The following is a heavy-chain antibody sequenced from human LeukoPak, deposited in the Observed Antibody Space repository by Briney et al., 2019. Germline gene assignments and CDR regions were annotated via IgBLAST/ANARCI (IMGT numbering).Heavy chain of an antibody. D-gene: IGHD6-13*01. V-gene: IGHV1-69*04. CDR1: GGTFSSYA. CDR2: IIPILGIA. Sequence: AASVKVSCKASGGTFSSYAISWVRQAPGQGLEWMGRIIPILGIANYAQKFQGRVTITADKSTSTAYMELSSLRSEDTAVYYCARDLHLSSSWREGYFDYWGQGTLVTVSS. J-gene: IGHJ4*02. CDR3: ARDLHLSSSWREGYFDY.